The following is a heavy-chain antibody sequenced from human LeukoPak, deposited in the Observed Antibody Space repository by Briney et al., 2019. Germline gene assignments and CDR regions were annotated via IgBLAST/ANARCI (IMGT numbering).Heavy chain of an antibody. D-gene: IGHD3-22*01. Sequence: PGGSLRLSCAASGXTFSDYYMSWIRQAPGKGLEWVSYISSSSRYTNYADSVKGRFTISRDNAKNSLYLQMNSLRAEDTAVYYCARVRSHYYDSSGYLDYWGQGTLVTVSS. CDR1: GXTFSDYY. J-gene: IGHJ4*02. CDR3: ARVRSHYYDSSGYLDY. V-gene: IGHV3-11*06. CDR2: ISSSSRYT.